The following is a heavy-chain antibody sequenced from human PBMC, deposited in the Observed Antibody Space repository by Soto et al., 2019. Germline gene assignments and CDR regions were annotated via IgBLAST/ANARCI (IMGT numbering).Heavy chain of an antibody. Sequence: QAQLVQSGPEVKKPGASVKVSCKASGYTFSSYGISWVRQAPGQGLEWLGWISPYDDDTKYAQNLQGRVRMTTDTSTRTVYMDLRSLRSDDTAIYYCARGGYYDISGSRNYHYYGMDVLGQGTTVTVSS. J-gene: IGHJ6*02. CDR1: GYTFSSYG. CDR2: ISPYDDDT. CDR3: ARGGYYDISGSRNYHYYGMDV. V-gene: IGHV1-18*01. D-gene: IGHD3-22*01.